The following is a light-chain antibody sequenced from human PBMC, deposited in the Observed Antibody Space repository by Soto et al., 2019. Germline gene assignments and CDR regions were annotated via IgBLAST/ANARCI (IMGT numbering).Light chain of an antibody. CDR3: QQYGDWPLT. CDR1: QGVNTW. Sequence: DIQMTQSPSSVSASVGDRVTITCRASQGVNTWLAWYQKKPGKAPELLIYEASSLHSGVPSRFSGSGSGTDFTLTISSLQPEDFAVYYCQQYGDWPLTFGGGTKVEIK. V-gene: IGKV1-12*01. CDR2: EAS. J-gene: IGKJ4*01.